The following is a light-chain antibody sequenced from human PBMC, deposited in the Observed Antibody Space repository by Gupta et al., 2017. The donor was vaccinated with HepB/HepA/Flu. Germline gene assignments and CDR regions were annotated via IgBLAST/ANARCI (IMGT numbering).Light chain of an antibody. V-gene: IGLV1-40*01. CDR1: SSNIGAGYD. J-gene: IGLJ2*01. CDR2: GNT. Sequence: QSVLTQPPSVSGAPGQRVTISCTGSSSNIGAGYDVHWYQRFPGRAPKVLIYGNTNRAAGVPDRFSGSKSGTAASLAISGLQAEDEADYYCQADDSSRRVVFGGGTKVTVL. CDR3: QADDSSRRVV.